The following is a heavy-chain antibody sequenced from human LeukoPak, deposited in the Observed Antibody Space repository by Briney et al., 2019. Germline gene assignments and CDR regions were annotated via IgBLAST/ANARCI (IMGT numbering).Heavy chain of an antibody. CDR1: GFTFSSYA. D-gene: IGHD5-24*01. CDR2: ISSNGGST. J-gene: IGHJ4*02. Sequence: PGGSLRLSCAASGFTFSSYAMHWVRQAPGKGLEYVSAISSNGGSTYYANSVKGRFTISRDNSKNTLYLQMGSLRAEDMAVYYCAREGEMATIMGPLYYFDYWGQGTLVTVSS. CDR3: AREGEMATIMGPLYYFDY. V-gene: IGHV3-64*01.